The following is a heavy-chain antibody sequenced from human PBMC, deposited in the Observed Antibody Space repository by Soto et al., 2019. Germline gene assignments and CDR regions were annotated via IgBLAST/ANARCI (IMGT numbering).Heavy chain of an antibody. D-gene: IGHD3-3*01. J-gene: IGHJ5*02. CDR3: VRALGSRFMEWPRFDP. CDR1: GFTFSDYW. CDR2: ISKSGTA. V-gene: IGHV4-59*12. Sequence: PGGSLRLSCAASGFTFSDYWMHWVRQAPGKGLEWIGFISKSGTAKYNPSLSTRVSISVDTSRNQFSLKLNFVSAADTAVYYCVRALGSRFMEWPRFDPWGQGKLVTVSS.